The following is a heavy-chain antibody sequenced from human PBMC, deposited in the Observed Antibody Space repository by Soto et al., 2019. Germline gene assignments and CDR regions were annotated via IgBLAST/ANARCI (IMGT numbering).Heavy chain of an antibody. V-gene: IGHV5-51*01. CDR3: ARGVRIADEHYYYCYGMDV. CDR1: GYSFTSYW. J-gene: IGHJ6*02. D-gene: IGHD6-13*01. CDR2: IYPGDSDT. Sequence: GESLKISCKDSGYSFTSYWIGWVRQMPGKGLEWMGIIYPGDSDTRYSPSFQGQVTISADKSISTAYLQWSSLKASDTAMYYCARGVRIADEHYYYCYGMDVWGQGTTDIVSS.